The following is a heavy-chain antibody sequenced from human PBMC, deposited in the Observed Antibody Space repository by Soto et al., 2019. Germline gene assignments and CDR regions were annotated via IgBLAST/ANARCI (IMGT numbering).Heavy chain of an antibody. J-gene: IGHJ6*02. Sequence: PGESLKISCAASGFSFSSYWMAWVRQVPGKGPEWVDNMKQDGSDKNYVDSVKGRFTISRDNAKNSLYLQMNSLRAEDTAVYYCAKSEFQGGQYYYYGMDVWGQGTTVTVSS. CDR1: GFSFSSYW. CDR3: AKSEFQGGQYYYYGMDV. CDR2: MKQDGSDK. V-gene: IGHV3-7*01. D-gene: IGHD3-10*01.